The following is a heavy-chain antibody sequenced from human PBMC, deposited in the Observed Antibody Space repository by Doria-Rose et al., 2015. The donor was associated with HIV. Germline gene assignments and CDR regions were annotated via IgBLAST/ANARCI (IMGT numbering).Heavy chain of an antibody. J-gene: IGHJ6*03. CDR3: AKAPIIGPKYYFYMDV. CDR2: ISWDSGTQ. D-gene: IGHD3-3*01. Sequence: VQLAQSGGGLVQPGRSLRLSCVGSGSSFESYAMHWVRLAPGKGLEWVAGISWDSGTQGNADSVVGRFTISRDNAKKSVYLEMRSLRPEDTAFYYCAKAPIIGPKYYFYMDVWGKGTSVTVSS. CDR1: GSSFESYA. V-gene: IGHV3-9*01.